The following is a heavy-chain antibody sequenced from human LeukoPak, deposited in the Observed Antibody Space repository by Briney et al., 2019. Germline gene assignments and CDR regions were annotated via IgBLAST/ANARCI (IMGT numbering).Heavy chain of an antibody. J-gene: IGHJ4*02. Sequence: GGSLRLSCAASGFTFSSYWMHWVRQVPGKGLECVSRINTNGSSTNYADSVKGRFTISRDNAKNTLYLQMNSLRAEDTAIYYFVRGIRVTAFDYWGQGTLVTVSS. CDR2: INTNGSST. V-gene: IGHV3-74*01. CDR3: VRGIRVTAFDY. D-gene: IGHD2-21*02. CDR1: GFTFSSYW.